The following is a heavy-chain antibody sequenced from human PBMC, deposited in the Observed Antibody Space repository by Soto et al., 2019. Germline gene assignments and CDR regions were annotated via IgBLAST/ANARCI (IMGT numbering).Heavy chain of an antibody. D-gene: IGHD4-17*01. CDR3: ARDGTTVTTSYWFDP. Sequence: QVQLVQSGAEVKKPGASVKVSCKASGCTFTSYYMHWVRQAPGQGLEWMGIINPSGGSTSYAQKFQGRVTMTRDTSTSTGYMDLSSLRSEDTAVYYCARDGTTVTTSYWFDPWGQGTLVTVSS. J-gene: IGHJ5*02. CDR2: INPSGGST. V-gene: IGHV1-46*01. CDR1: GCTFTSYY.